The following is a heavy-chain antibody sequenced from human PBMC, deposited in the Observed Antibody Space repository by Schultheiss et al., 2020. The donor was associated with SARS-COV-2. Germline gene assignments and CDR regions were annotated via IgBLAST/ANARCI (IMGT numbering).Heavy chain of an antibody. CDR1: GGSISSSRYY. D-gene: IGHD3-3*01. CDR3: ARHPLPLTMSGVAPYFYHGMDV. Sequence: SETLSLTCTVSGGSISSSRYYWGWIRQPPGKGLEWIGSISYSGSTYYNTSLKSRVTISVDTSKNQLSLKLSSVTAADTAVYYCARHPLPLTMSGVAPYFYHGMDVWGQGTTVTVSS. CDR2: ISYSGST. J-gene: IGHJ6*02. V-gene: IGHV4-39*01.